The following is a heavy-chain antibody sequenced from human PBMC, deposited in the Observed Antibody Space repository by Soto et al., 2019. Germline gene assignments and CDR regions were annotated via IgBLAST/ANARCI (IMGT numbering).Heavy chain of an antibody. V-gene: IGHV3-23*01. J-gene: IGHJ6*02. CDR2: ITGTGGNT. CDR3: ARIRGYWYGLDV. Sequence: PGGSLRLSCAASGFPLSTYGMTWVRQAPGKGLEWVSAITGTGGNTYYVDPVKGRFTSSRDNSKNMLYLQMNSLRVEDTAVYYCARIRGYWYGLDVWGQGTTVTVS. CDR1: GFPLSTYG.